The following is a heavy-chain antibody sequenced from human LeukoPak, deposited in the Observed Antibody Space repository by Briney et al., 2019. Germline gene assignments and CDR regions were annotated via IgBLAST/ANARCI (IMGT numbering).Heavy chain of an antibody. Sequence: SETLSLTCTVSGGSISSYYWSWIRQPPGKGLESIGYVYYSGSTTYNPSLKSRVTISVDTSKNQFSLKLSSVTAADTAVYYCARAPYSSGFYFFDPWGQGTLVTVPS. CDR2: VYYSGST. D-gene: IGHD3-22*01. J-gene: IGHJ5*02. V-gene: IGHV4-59*01. CDR1: GGSISSYY. CDR3: ARAPYSSGFYFFDP.